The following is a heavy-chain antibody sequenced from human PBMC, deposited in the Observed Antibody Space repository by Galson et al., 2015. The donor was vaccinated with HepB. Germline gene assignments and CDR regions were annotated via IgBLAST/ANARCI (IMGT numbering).Heavy chain of an antibody. J-gene: IGHJ1*01. D-gene: IGHD6-13*01. CDR2: ISYDGSNK. Sequence: SLRLSCAASGFTFRSYPMHWVRQTPGKGLEWVAVISYDGSNKYYADSVRGRFTISRDNSKNTLDLQMNSLTAEDTAVYYCATGITTGGEYFQHWGQGTLVTVSS. CDR1: GFTFRSYP. CDR3: ATGITTGGEYFQH. V-gene: IGHV3-30*04.